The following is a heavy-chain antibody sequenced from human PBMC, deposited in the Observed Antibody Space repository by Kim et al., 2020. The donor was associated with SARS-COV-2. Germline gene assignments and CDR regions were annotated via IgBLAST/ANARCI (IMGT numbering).Heavy chain of an antibody. CDR2: ISGSGGST. CDR1: GFTFSSYA. V-gene: IGHV3-23*01. D-gene: IGHD2-8*01. CDR3: AKDPIVLMVYAMYWFDP. Sequence: GGSLRLSCAASGFTFSSYAMSWVRQAPGKGLEWVSAISGSGGSTYYADSVKGRFTISRDNSKNTLYLQMNSLRAEDTAVYYCAKDPIVLMVYAMYWFDPWGQGTLVNVSS. J-gene: IGHJ5*02.